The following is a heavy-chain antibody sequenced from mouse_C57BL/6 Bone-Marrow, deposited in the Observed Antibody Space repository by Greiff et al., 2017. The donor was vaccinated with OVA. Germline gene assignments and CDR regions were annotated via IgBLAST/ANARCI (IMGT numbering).Heavy chain of an antibody. CDR3: AREIITTVVPFDY. D-gene: IGHD1-1*01. J-gene: IGHJ2*01. Sequence: EVQLQQSGPVLVKPGASVKMSCKASGYTFTDYYMNWVKQSHGKSLEWIGVINPYNGGTSYNQKFKGKATLTVDKSSSTAYMELNSLTSEDSAVYYCAREIITTVVPFDYWGQGTTLTVSS. CDR2: INPYNGGT. CDR1: GYTFTDYY. V-gene: IGHV1-19*01.